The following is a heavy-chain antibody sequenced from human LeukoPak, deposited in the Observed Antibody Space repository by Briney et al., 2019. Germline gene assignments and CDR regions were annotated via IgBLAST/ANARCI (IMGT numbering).Heavy chain of an antibody. D-gene: IGHD3-22*01. Sequence: SETLSLTCTVSGGSISSYYWSWIPQPPGKGLEWIGYIYYSGSTNYNPSLKSRVTISVDTSKNQFSLKLSSVTAADTAVYYCARGNYYDSSGYPIYYYYGMDVWGQGTTVTVSS. CDR2: IYYSGST. V-gene: IGHV4-59*01. CDR1: GGSISSYY. J-gene: IGHJ6*02. CDR3: ARGNYYDSSGYPIYYYYGMDV.